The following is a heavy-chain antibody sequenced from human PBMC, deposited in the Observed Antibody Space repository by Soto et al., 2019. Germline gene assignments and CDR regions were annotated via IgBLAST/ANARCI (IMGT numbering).Heavy chain of an antibody. V-gene: IGHV3-7*03. CDR2: RKQDGSEK. J-gene: IGHJ6*02. CDR3: VEDVRLIKVQPVNYGMEV. CDR1: GFTFSNYW. Sequence: WGSLRLSCTASGFTFSNYWMSWVRQAPGQGLEWVANRKQDGSEKYYVDSGRGRFTISRDNAKKSLFLQMTSLKAEDTGVYYCVEDVRLIKVQPVNYGMEVCRHVTTVTVS. D-gene: IGHD2-8*01.